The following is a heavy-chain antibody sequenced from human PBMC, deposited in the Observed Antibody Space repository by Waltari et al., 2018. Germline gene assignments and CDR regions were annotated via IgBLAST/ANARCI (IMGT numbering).Heavy chain of an antibody. CDR3: SESLNV. CDR2: INPDGSAK. V-gene: IGHV3-7*01. J-gene: IGHJ6*02. CDR1: GFTFSNFW. Sequence: EVQMVESGGGLVQPGGSLRLPCAASGFTFSNFWMDWVRQAPGKGREWVANINPDGSAKNYVDSVKGRFTIFRDNTKNSLYLQMNSLRAEDTAIYYCSESLNVWGPGTTVTVSS.